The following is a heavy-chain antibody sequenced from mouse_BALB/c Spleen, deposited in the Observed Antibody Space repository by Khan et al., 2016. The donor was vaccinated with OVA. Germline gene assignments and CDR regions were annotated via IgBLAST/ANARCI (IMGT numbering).Heavy chain of an antibody. CDR1: GFTFSSDA. CDR2: INSGGSN. CDR3: TRLVDY. V-gene: IGHV5-6-5*01. J-gene: IGHJ4*01. Sequence: EVELVESGGGLVKPGGSLKLSCAASGFTFSSDAVSWIRQTPEKRLEWVASINSGGSNYYPDSVKGRFTISRDDARNILYLQMSRLRSEDTAMYYSTRLVDYWGQGTSVAVAS.